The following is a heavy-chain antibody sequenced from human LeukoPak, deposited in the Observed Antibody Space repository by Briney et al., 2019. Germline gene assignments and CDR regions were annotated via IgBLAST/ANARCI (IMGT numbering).Heavy chain of an antibody. CDR2: IYSGGST. CDR1: GFTVSSNY. CDR3: AVSTMFGVVIANYYYGMDV. J-gene: IGHJ6*02. V-gene: IGHV3-53*01. Sequence: GGSLRLSCAASGFTVSSNYMSWVRQAPGKGLEWVSVIYSGGSTYYADSVKGRFTISRDNSKNTLYLQMNSLRAEDTAVYYCAVSTMFGVVIANYYYGMDVWGQGTTVTVSS. D-gene: IGHD3-3*01.